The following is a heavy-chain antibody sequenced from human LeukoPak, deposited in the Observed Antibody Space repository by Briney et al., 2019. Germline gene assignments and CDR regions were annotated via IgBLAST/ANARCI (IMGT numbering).Heavy chain of an antibody. CDR1: GGSISSSSYY. CDR3: ARGIVGARVFDY. J-gene: IGHJ4*02. V-gene: IGHV4-39*01. CDR2: IYYSGST. D-gene: IGHD1-26*01. Sequence: SETLSLTCTVSGGSISSSSYYWGWIRRPPGKGLEWIGSIYYSGSTYCNPSLKSRVTISVDTSKNQFSLKLSSVTAADTAVYYCARGIVGARVFDYWGQGTLVTVSS.